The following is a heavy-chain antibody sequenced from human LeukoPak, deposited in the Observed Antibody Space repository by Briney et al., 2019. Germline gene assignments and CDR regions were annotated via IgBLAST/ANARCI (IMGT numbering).Heavy chain of an antibody. CDR2: IYYRGST. J-gene: IGHJ4*02. CDR1: GGSITTYY. CDR3: ARSPGRFCSGGSCYSSHYFDY. V-gene: IGHV4-59*01. D-gene: IGHD2-15*01. Sequence: KTSETLSLTCTVSGGSITTYYWSWIRQTPEKGLECIGYIYYRGSTNYNPSLKSRFTISFDTSKNQFSLKLSSVTAADTAVYYCARSPGRFCSGGSCYSSHYFDYWGQGTLVTVSS.